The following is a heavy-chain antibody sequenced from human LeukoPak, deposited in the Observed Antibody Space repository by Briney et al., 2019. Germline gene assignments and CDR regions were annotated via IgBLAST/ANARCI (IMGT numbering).Heavy chain of an antibody. Sequence: SETLSLTCTVSGGSISGYYWSWIRQPPGKGLEWIGYIYSSGSTNYNPSLKSRVTISVDTSKNQFSLKLSSVTAADTAVYYCASSFSIYDFRFDPWGQGTLVTVSS. V-gene: IGHV4-59*08. J-gene: IGHJ5*02. D-gene: IGHD3-3*01. CDR3: ASSFSIYDFRFDP. CDR2: IYSSGST. CDR1: GGSISGYY.